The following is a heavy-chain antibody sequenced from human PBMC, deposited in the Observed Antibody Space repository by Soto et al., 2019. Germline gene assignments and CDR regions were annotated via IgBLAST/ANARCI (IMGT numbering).Heavy chain of an antibody. CDR1: GFTFSSYA. V-gene: IGHV3-23*01. J-gene: IGHJ4*02. CDR3: AKLGYDSSGYYAPVYY. D-gene: IGHD3-22*01. CDR2: ISGSGGST. Sequence: GGSLRLSCAASGFTFSSYAMSWVRQAPGKGLEWVSAISGSGGSTYYADSVKGRFTISRDNSKNTLYLQMNSLRAEDTAVYYCAKLGYDSSGYYAPVYYWGQGTLVTVSS.